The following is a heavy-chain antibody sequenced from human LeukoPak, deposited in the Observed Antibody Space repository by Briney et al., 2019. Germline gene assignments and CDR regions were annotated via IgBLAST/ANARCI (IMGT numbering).Heavy chain of an antibody. J-gene: IGHJ3*02. CDR3: TTFLVVVIGAFDI. D-gene: IGHD3-22*01. CDR2: IKSKTDDGTT. Sequence: GGSLRLSCAASGFTFSNAWMSWVRQAPGKGLEWVGRIKSKTDDGTTDYAAPVKGRFTISRDDSKNTLYLQMNSLKTEDTAVYYCTTFLVVVIGAFDIWGQGTMVTVSS. CDR1: GFTFSNAW. V-gene: IGHV3-15*01.